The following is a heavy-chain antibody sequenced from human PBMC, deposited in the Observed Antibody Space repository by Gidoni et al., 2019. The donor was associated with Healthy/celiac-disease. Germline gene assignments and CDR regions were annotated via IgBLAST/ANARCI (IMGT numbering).Heavy chain of an antibody. CDR1: GYSISSGYY. CDR3: ARVLEYEYSSGWYYYYYYMEV. J-gene: IGHJ6*03. Sequence: QEQLQESGPGLVKTSETLSLTCAVAGYSISSGYYWGWSRQPPGQGLEWIGSSYHSGSTYYNPSLKRRVTISVDTSKNQFSLQLSSVTAADTAVYYCARVLEYEYSSGWYYYYYYMEVWGKGTTVTVSS. V-gene: IGHV4-38-2*01. CDR2: SYHSGST. D-gene: IGHD6-19*01.